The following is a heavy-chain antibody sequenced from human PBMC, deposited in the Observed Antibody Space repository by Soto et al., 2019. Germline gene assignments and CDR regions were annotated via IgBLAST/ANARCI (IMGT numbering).Heavy chain of an antibody. CDR3: ARIPTFGEVVDAFDI. Sequence: PSETLSLTCTVSGGSISSGGYYWNWIRQHPGKGLEWIGYIYYSGSTYYNPSLKSRVTMSLDTSKNQFSLKLSSVTAADTAVYYCARIPTFGEVVDAFDIWGQGTMVTVSS. D-gene: IGHD3-16*02. V-gene: IGHV4-31*03. J-gene: IGHJ3*02. CDR2: IYYSGST. CDR1: GGSISSGGYY.